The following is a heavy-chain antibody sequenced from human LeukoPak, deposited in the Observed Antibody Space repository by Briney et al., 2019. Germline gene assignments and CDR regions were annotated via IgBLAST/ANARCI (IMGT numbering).Heavy chain of an antibody. J-gene: IGHJ4*02. CDR2: ISAYNGNT. Sequence: ASVKVSCQASGYTFTSYGISWVRQAPGQGLEWMGWISAYNGNTNYAQKLQGRVTMTTHTSTSTAYMELRSLRSDDTAVYYCARDLRAFVATKGFDYWGQGTLVTVSS. CDR1: GYTFTSYG. D-gene: IGHD5-12*01. V-gene: IGHV1-18*01. CDR3: ARDLRAFVATKGFDY.